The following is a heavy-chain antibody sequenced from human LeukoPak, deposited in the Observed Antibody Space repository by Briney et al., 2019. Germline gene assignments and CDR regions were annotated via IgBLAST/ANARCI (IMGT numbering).Heavy chain of an antibody. Sequence: SETLSLTCTVPGGSISSYYWSWIRQPPGKGLEWIGYTYYSGSTNYNPSLKSRVTISVDTSKNQFSLKLSSVTAADTAVYYCAREDYGGSWGAFDIWGQGTMVTVSS. J-gene: IGHJ3*02. CDR2: TYYSGST. D-gene: IGHD4-17*01. V-gene: IGHV4-59*01. CDR3: AREDYGGSWGAFDI. CDR1: GGSISSYY.